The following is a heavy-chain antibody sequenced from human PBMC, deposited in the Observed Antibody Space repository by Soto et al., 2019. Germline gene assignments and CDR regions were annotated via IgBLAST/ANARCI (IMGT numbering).Heavy chain of an antibody. D-gene: IGHD1-26*01. CDR2: ISYDGSIK. J-gene: IGHJ4*02. CDR1: GFTFSSYG. Sequence: QVQLVESGGGVVQPGRSLRLSCAASGFTFSSYGMHWVRQAPGKGLEWVAVISYDGSIKYYADSVKGRFTISRDNSKNTLYLQMNSLRAEDTAVYYCAKDQAGSGIVGATAFDYWGQGTLVTVSS. CDR3: AKDQAGSGIVGATAFDY. V-gene: IGHV3-30*18.